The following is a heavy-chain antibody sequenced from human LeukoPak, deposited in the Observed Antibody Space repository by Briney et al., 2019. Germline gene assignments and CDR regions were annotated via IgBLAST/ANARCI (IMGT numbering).Heavy chain of an antibody. V-gene: IGHV4-59*01. CDR2: IYYSGST. Sequence: SETLSLTCTVSGGSISSYYWSWIRQPPGKGLEWIGYIYYSGSTNYNPSLKSRVTISVDTSKNQFSLKLGSVTAADTAVYYCASYRDYGGNFDYWGQGTLVTVSS. D-gene: IGHD4-17*01. J-gene: IGHJ4*02. CDR3: ASYRDYGGNFDY. CDR1: GGSISSYY.